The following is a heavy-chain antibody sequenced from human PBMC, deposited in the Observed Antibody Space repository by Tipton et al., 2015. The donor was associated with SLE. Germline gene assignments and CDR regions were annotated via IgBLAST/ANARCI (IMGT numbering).Heavy chain of an antibody. CDR1: GGSISSYC. V-gene: IGHV4-59*01. D-gene: IGHD2-21*01. J-gene: IGHJ4*02. Sequence: LRLSCTVSGGSISSYCWSWIRQPPGKGLEWIGYIYYSGSTNYNPSLKSRVTISVDTSKNQFSLKLSSVTAADTAVYYCARALCGGDCLEAGFDYWGQGTLVTVSS. CDR3: ARALCGGDCLEAGFDY. CDR2: IYYSGST.